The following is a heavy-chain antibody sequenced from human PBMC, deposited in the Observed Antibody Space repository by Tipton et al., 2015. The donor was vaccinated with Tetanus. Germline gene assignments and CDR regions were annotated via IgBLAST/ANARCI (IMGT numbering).Heavy chain of an antibody. Sequence: TLSLTCSVSGAPVTSGRHHWSWIRLAPGRGLEWIGFVSDSGSTNYNPSVRGRVAISLDTSKNQFSLELTSVTAADTAVYYCAARRTYDSSSFLAYWGQGTRVTVSS. CDR1: GAPVTSGRHH. CDR3: AARRTYDSSSFLAY. J-gene: IGHJ4*02. V-gene: IGHV4-61*01. D-gene: IGHD3-22*01. CDR2: VSDSGST.